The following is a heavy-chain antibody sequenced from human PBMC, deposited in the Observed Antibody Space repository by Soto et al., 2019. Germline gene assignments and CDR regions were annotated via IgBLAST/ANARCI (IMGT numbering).Heavy chain of an antibody. CDR2: FIPLFGPA. CDR3: ATELGDNPWSHLDS. CDR1: VVTFSSET. J-gene: IGHJ4*02. D-gene: IGHD2-21*01. V-gene: IGHV1-69*01. Sequence: QVQLVQSGAEVKKPGSSVKFSCKASVVTFSSETSSWVRQAPGQGLEWVGGFIPLFGPANYAQKFQGRVTTTADESTSTLYIELSSLRSDDTSVYYCATELGDNPWSHLDSWGEATLVTVS.